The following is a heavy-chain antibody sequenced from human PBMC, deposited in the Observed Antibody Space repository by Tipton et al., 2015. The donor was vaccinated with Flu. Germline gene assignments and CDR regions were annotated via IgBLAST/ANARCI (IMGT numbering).Heavy chain of an antibody. CDR3: ASKVANWGVWEPLDY. Sequence: WSWIRQPPGKGLEWIGEINHSGSTNYNPSLKSRVTISADTSKNQFSLKLSSVTAADTAVYYCASKVANWGVWEPLDYWGQGTLVTVSS. V-gene: IGHV4-34*01. CDR2: INHSGST. D-gene: IGHD7-27*01. J-gene: IGHJ4*02.